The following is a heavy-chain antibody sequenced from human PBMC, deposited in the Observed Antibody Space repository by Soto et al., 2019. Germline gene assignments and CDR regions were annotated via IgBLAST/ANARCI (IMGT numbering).Heavy chain of an antibody. D-gene: IGHD5-12*01. Sequence: GGSLRLSCAASGFTVSSNYMSWVRQAPGMGLEWVSVIYSGGTTYYADSVRGRFTISRDNSKNTLYLQMNSLRAEDTAGYYCARATNLAKVFVIWGQGTGVPSPQ. J-gene: IGHJ3*02. CDR3: ARATNLAKVFVI. CDR2: IYSGGTT. CDR1: GFTVSSNY. V-gene: IGHV3-53*01.